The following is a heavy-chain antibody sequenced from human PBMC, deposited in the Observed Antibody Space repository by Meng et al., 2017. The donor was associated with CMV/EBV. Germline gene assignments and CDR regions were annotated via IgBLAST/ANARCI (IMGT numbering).Heavy chain of an antibody. CDR2: INPNSGGT. Sequence: ASVKVSCKASGYTFTGYYIHWVRQAPGQGLEWMGWINPNSGGTNYAQKFQGRVTMTRDTSISTAYMELSRLRSDDTAVYYCARSRITIFGVVTHLDYWGQGTLVTVSS. V-gene: IGHV1-2*02. J-gene: IGHJ4*02. CDR3: ARSRITIFGVVTHLDY. CDR1: GYTFTGYY. D-gene: IGHD3-3*01.